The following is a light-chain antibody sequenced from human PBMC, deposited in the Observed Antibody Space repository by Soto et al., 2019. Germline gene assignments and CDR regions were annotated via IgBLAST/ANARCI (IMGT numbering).Light chain of an antibody. V-gene: IGLV2-14*01. J-gene: IGLJ1*01. CDR1: SSDVGGYDY. CDR3: SSYTTTSTYV. CDR2: EVT. Sequence: QSALTQPASVSGSPGQSITISCTGTSSDVGGYDYVSWYQQHPGKAPNFVIYEVTNRPSGVSHRFSGSKSGNTAPLTISGLQAEDEADYYCSSYTTTSTYVFGTGTKVTVL.